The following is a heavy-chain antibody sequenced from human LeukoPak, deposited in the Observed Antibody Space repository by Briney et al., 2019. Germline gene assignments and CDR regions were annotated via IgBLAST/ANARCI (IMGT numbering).Heavy chain of an antibody. CDR1: GFTFSSYS. V-gene: IGHV3-21*01. J-gene: IGHJ5*02. CDR2: ISSSSSSYI. CDR3: ARDVDYSGVYVRFDP. D-gene: IGHD4-11*01. Sequence: GGSLRLSCAASGFTFSSYSMNWVRQAPGKGLEWVSSISSSSSSYIYYADSVKGRFTISRDNAKNSLYLQMNSLRAEDTAVYYCARDVDYSGVYVRFDPWGQGTLVTVSS.